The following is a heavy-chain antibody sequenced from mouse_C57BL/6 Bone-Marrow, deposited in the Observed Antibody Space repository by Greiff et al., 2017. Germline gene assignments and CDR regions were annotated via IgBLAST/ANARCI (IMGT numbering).Heavy chain of an antibody. CDR3: SDDGYYYWVWFAY. CDR1: GYTFTSYW. Sequence: EVQLQQSGTVLARPGASVKMSCKTSGYTFTSYWMHWVKQRPGQGLEWIGAIYPGNSDTSYNQKFKGKAKLTAVTSASTAYMELSSLTNEDSAVYYCSDDGYYYWVWFAYWGQGTLVTVSA. J-gene: IGHJ3*01. V-gene: IGHV1-5*01. D-gene: IGHD2-3*01. CDR2: IYPGNSDT.